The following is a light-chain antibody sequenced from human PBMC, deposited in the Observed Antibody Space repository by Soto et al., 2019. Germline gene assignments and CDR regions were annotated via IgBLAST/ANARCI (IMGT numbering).Light chain of an antibody. CDR1: QSIGRW. Sequence: DIQITQSPATLTASLGDIMIITCRASQSIGRWLAWYQQKPGTAPKLLIYKASTLENGVPSRFSGSGSGTEFTLTISSLQTDDFATYYCQQYNSYSTFGQGTKVDIK. J-gene: IGKJ1*01. V-gene: IGKV1-5*03. CDR2: KAS. CDR3: QQYNSYST.